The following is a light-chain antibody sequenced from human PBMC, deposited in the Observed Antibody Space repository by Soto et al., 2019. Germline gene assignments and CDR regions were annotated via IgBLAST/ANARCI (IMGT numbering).Light chain of an antibody. CDR1: QSVSNNY. V-gene: IGKV3-20*01. CDR3: QQYNNWPRT. J-gene: IGKJ1*01. CDR2: GAS. Sequence: EIVLTQSPGTLSLSPGERATLSCSASQSVSNNYLAWYQQKPGQAPRLLIYGASNRATGIPDRFSGSGSGTDFTLTISRLEPEDFAVYYCQQYNNWPRTFGQGTKVDIK.